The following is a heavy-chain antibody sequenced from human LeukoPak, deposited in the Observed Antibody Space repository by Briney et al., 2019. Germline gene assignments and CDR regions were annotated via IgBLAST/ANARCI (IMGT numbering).Heavy chain of an antibody. CDR2: ISYDGSNK. CDR1: GFTFSSYA. CDR3: ARGPVAYYYDSSGYLYY. V-gene: IGHV3-30*04. J-gene: IGHJ4*02. D-gene: IGHD3-22*01. Sequence: GGSLRLSCAASGFTFSSYAMHWVRQAPCKRLKWVAVISYDGSNKYYADSGKGRFTISRDNSKNTLYLQMNSLRAEDTAVYYCARGPVAYYYDSSGYLYYWGQGTLVTVSS.